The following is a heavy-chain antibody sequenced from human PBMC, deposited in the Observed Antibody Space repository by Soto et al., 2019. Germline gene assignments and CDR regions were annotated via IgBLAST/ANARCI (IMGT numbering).Heavy chain of an antibody. J-gene: IGHJ5*02. D-gene: IGHD4-17*01. V-gene: IGHV4-31*03. Sequence: SETLSLTCTVSGGSISSGGYYWSWIRQHPGKGLEWIGYIYYSGSTYYNPSLKSRVTISVDTSKNQFSLKLSSVTAADTAVYYCARSDYGLWVGEPRAFDPWGQGTLVTVSS. CDR1: GGSISSGGYY. CDR3: ARSDYGLWVGEPRAFDP. CDR2: IYYSGST.